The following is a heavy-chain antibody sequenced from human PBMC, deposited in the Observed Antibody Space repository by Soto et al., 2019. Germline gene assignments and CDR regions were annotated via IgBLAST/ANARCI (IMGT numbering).Heavy chain of an antibody. CDR1: GGSISSYY. V-gene: IGHV4-4*07. J-gene: IGHJ6*02. D-gene: IGHD3-10*01. CDR3: ARAGNQYGVDV. CDR2: FYTTGTP. Sequence: QVQLQESGPGLVKPSETLSLTCTVSGGSISSYYWSWIRQSAGKGLEWLGRFYTTGTPHYNPSLKSRLSMSTDTSKNELSLRLTSVTAADTGVYYCARAGNQYGVDVWGQGTTVTVSS.